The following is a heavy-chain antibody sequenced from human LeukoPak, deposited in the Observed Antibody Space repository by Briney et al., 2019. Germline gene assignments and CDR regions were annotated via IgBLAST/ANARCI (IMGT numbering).Heavy chain of an antibody. CDR1: GYTFTTYA. J-gene: IGHJ4*02. V-gene: IGHV3-23*01. CDR3: AKCMSGSGVCLNFDS. Sequence: LPGGSLRLSCEASGYTFTTYAMSWVRQAPAKGLQWVSGISSGDSSTYYTDSVKGRFTISRDNSMNTLYLQINSLRAEDTAVYYRAKCMSGSGVCLNFDSWGQGILVTVSS. CDR2: ISSGDSST. D-gene: IGHD2-21*02.